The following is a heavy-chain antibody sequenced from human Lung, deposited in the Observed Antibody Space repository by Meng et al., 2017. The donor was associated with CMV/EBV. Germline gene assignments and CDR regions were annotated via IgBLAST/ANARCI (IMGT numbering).Heavy chain of an antibody. CDR1: GGVINVYY. CDR2: ISYDGTT. J-gene: IGHJ5*01. V-gene: IGHV4-59*12. Sequence: GSLRLXCAVSGGVINVYYWSWIRQPPGKGLEWVGSISYDGTTSYNPSLNSRVTISLDTSKSQFSLKLTSVTAADTALYYCAGLLPSGKYVHHWFDPWGQGNXVXVSS. D-gene: IGHD3-10*02. CDR3: AGLLPSGKYVHHWFDP.